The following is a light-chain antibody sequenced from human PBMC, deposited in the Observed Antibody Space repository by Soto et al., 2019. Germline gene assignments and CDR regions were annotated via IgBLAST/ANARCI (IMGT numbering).Light chain of an antibody. CDR1: SGHSSYA. Sequence: QLVLTQSPSASASLGASVKLTCTLSSGHSSYAIAWHQQQPEKGPRYLMRLNSDGSHTKGDGIPDRFSGSSSGPERYLTISSLQSEDEADYYCQTWGTGIWVFGGGTKLTVL. J-gene: IGLJ3*02. V-gene: IGLV4-69*01. CDR2: LNSDGSH. CDR3: QTWGTGIWV.